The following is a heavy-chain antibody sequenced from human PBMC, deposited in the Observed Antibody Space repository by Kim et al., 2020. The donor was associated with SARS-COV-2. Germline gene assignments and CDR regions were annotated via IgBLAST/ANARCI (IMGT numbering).Heavy chain of an antibody. V-gene: IGHV3-23*01. CDR1: GFMFHRYA. D-gene: IGHD2-15*01. J-gene: IGHJ6*02. CDR3: AKDYIRDGNGGQYYYGMGV. Sequence: GGSLRLSCATSGFMFHRYAMSWVRQAPGKGLEWVSSISTSGDSTYYADSAKGRFTISRDNSKNTLYLQMNSLRAEDTAVYSCAKDYIRDGNGGQYYYGMGVWGQGTTVTVSS. CDR2: ISTSGDST.